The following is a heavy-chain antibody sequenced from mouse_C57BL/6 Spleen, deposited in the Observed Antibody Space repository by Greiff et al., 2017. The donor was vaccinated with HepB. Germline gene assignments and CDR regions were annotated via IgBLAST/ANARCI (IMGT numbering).Heavy chain of an antibody. D-gene: IGHD1-1*01. CDR3: TPYYGSSYDWYFDV. CDR1: GYTFTSYW. V-gene: IGHV1-5*01. Sequence: EVQLQQSGTVLARPGASVKMSCKTSGYTFTSYWMHWVKQRPGQGLEWIGAIYPGNSDTSYNQKFKGKAKLTAVTSASTAYMELISLTNEDSAVYYCTPYYGSSYDWYFDVWGTGTTVTVSS. J-gene: IGHJ1*03. CDR2: IYPGNSDT.